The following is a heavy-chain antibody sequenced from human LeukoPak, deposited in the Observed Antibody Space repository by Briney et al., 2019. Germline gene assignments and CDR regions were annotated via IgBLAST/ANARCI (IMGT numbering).Heavy chain of an antibody. CDR2: IYGGGSA. CDR1: GFSVTNNY. D-gene: IGHD6-19*01. V-gene: IGHV3-66*01. CDR3: AKDHGSRAVAKSFDY. J-gene: IGHJ4*02. Sequence: GGSLRLSCAASGFSVTNNYMNWVRQAPGKGLEWVSVIYGGGSAYYADSVKGRFTISKDNSKNTLYLQMNSLRAEDTAVYYCAKDHGSRAVAKSFDYWGQGTLVTVSS.